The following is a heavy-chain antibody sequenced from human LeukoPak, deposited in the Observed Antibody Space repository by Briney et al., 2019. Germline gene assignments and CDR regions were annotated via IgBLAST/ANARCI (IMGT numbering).Heavy chain of an antibody. Sequence: GASVKVSCKASGYTFATYGFCWVRRAPGHGLEWMGWISANTGKTDYARKFQGRVTMTTDTSTSTAYMELRSLRPDDTAVYYCAKVAGDRMDYWGQGTLLTVSS. CDR2: ISANTGKT. J-gene: IGHJ4*02. CDR1: GYTFATYG. V-gene: IGHV1-18*01. D-gene: IGHD6-13*01. CDR3: AKVAGDRMDY.